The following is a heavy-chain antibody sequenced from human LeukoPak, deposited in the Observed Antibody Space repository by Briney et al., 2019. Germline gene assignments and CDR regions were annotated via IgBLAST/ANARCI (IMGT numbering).Heavy chain of an antibody. J-gene: IGHJ4*02. D-gene: IGHD3-16*02. CDR3: ARFVIGRYYFDY. V-gene: IGHV1-18*01. Sequence: ASVKVSCKVSGYTFTIYGISWVRQAPGQGLEWMGWISAYNGNTNYAQKLQGRVTMTTDTSTSTAYMELRSLRSDDTAVYYCARFVIGRYYFDYWGQGTLVTVSS. CDR1: GYTFTIYG. CDR2: ISAYNGNT.